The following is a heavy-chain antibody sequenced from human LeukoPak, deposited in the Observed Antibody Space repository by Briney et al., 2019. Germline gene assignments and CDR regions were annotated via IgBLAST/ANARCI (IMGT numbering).Heavy chain of an antibody. J-gene: IGHJ4*02. CDR2: IWYDGSNE. Sequence: PGRSLRLSCAASGFTFRSYGMHWVRQAPGKGLEWVSVIWYDGSNEYYADSVKGRFTISRDSSKNTLYLQMNSLRDEDTAVYYCAKATFYHDSSGYYHFDYWGQGTLVTVSS. D-gene: IGHD3-22*01. CDR1: GFTFRSYG. V-gene: IGHV3-33*06. CDR3: AKATFYHDSSGYYHFDY.